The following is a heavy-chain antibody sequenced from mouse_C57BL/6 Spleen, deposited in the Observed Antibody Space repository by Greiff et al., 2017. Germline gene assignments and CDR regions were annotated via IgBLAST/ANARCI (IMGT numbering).Heavy chain of an antibody. CDR3: ARQLKLYFDY. CDR1: GYTFTSYW. Sequence: QVQLKQSGAELAKPGASVKLSCKASGYTFTSYWMNWVNQRPGQGLEWIGYINPSSGYTKYNQKFKDKGTLTADKSSSTAYMQLSILTYEDSAVYYCARQLKLYFDYWGQGTTLTVSS. D-gene: IGHD3-2*02. CDR2: INPSSGYT. J-gene: IGHJ2*01. V-gene: IGHV1-7*01.